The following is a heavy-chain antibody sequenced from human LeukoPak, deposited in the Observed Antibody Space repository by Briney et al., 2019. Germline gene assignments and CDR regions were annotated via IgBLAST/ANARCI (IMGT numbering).Heavy chain of an antibody. V-gene: IGHV3-30*18. J-gene: IGHJ4*02. CDR2: ISNDGSNK. Sequence: GGSLRLSCAASGFIFSTYGIHWVRKAPGKGLEWGAVISNDGSNKYYADSVKGRFTISRDNSKNTLYLQMNSLRAEDTAVYYCAKGLSGGGQRGYFDYWGQGTLVTVSS. D-gene: IGHD4-23*01. CDR1: GFIFSTYG. CDR3: AKGLSGGGQRGYFDY.